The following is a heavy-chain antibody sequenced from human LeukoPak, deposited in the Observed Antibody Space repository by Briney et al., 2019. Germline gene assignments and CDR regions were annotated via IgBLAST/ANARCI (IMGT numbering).Heavy chain of an antibody. D-gene: IGHD4-17*01. CDR3: ARFSPVTTSFDY. V-gene: IGHV4-61*09. J-gene: IGHJ4*02. Sequence: SETLSLTCTVSGGSIGSGGYYWSWIRQPAGKGLEWIGHIYTSDSTNYNPSLKSRVTISVDTSKNQFSLKLSSVTAADTAVYYCARFSPVTTSFDYWGQGTLVTVSS. CDR1: GGSIGSGGYY. CDR2: IYTSDST.